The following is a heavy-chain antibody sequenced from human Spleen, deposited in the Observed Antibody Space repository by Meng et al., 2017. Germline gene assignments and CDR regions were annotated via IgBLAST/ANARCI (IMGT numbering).Heavy chain of an antibody. CDR3: ARNPLCRGGGSCSLFDY. D-gene: IGHD2-15*01. CDR2: ISTSGSTI. CDR1: GFTFSSYE. V-gene: IGHV3-48*03. J-gene: IGHJ4*01. Sequence: GGSLRLSCAASGFTFSSYEMNWVRQAPGKGLEWVSYISTSGSTIYYADSVKGRFTISRDNANNSLYLQMNTLRAEDTAVYYCARNPLCRGGGSCSLFDYWGQGTLVTVSS.